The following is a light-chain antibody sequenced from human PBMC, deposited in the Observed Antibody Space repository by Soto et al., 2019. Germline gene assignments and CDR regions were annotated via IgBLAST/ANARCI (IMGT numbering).Light chain of an antibody. V-gene: IGKV3-11*01. CDR2: DAS. CDR3: QHRSGWPLT. CDR1: QSVVSY. Sequence: ETVLTQSPATLSLSPGQRATLSCRASQSVVSYLAWYQQKPGQAPRLLIYDASNRATGVPARFSGSGSGTDFTLTIDSLEPEDFAVYYCQHRSGWPLTFGGGTKVDI. J-gene: IGKJ4*01.